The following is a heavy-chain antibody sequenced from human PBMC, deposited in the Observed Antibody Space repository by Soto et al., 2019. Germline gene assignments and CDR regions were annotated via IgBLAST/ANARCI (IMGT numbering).Heavy chain of an antibody. V-gene: IGHV1-58*01. Sequence: SVKVSCKASGFTFTSSAVLWVRQARGQGLEWIGWVVVGRGNTNYAQKFQERVTITSDMSTSPAYMELRSLKSEDPALLYCSALSSIAAGYYGMDVWGQGTTVTVSS. D-gene: IGHD6-25*01. CDR1: GFTFTSSA. CDR3: SALSSIAAGYYGMDV. CDR2: VVVGRGNT. J-gene: IGHJ6*02.